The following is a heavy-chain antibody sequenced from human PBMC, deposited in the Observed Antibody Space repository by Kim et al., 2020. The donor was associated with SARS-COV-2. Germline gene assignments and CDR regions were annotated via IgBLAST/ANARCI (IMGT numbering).Heavy chain of an antibody. V-gene: IGHV3-33*01. J-gene: IGHJ4*02. D-gene: IGHD1-26*01. CDR3: ARDGGVGATTGLDY. Sequence: ADSVKGRLTRSRDNSKNTLYLQMNSLRAEDTAVYYCARDGGVGATTGLDYWGQGTLVTVSS.